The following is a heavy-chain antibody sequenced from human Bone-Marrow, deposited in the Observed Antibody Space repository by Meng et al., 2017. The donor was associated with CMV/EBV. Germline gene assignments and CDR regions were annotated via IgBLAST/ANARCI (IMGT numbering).Heavy chain of an antibody. V-gene: IGHV3-74*01. Sequence: GESPKISCAASGFTFRSHWMHWVRQAPGKGLVWVSRINSDGSSTSYADSVKGRFTISRDNAQNTLDLQMNSLRAEDTAVYYCARRGGGFDFWGQGTLVTVSS. J-gene: IGHJ4*02. D-gene: IGHD3-10*01. CDR1: GFTFRSHW. CDR2: INSDGSST. CDR3: ARRGGGFDF.